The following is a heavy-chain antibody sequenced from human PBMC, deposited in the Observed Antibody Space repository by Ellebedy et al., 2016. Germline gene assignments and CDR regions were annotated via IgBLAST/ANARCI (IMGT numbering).Heavy chain of an antibody. CDR1: GFIFNIAG. D-gene: IGHD3-10*01. Sequence: GGSLRLXXAASGFIFNIAGMTWVRQAPGKGLEWVATIVFSGTATYYSDSVKGRFIISRDNAKNSLFLQMNSLRVEDTAVYYCARDLVTMALRFYYFGMDVWGQGTTVTVSS. V-gene: IGHV3-21*01. CDR2: IVFSGTAT. J-gene: IGHJ6*02. CDR3: ARDLVTMALRFYYFGMDV.